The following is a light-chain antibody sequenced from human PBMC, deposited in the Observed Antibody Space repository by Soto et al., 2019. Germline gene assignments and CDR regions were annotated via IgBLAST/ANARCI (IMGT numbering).Light chain of an antibody. CDR2: GAS. J-gene: IGKJ1*01. Sequence: EIVLTQSPGTLSLSPGERATPSCSTSQEITFCYLAWYQQTXGQAPRFIISGASTRETGIPDRFSGSGSGTEFTLTISRLEPEDFNVYDCQQYGSSPTTFGQGTKVDIK. CDR1: QEITFCY. CDR3: QQYGSSPTT. V-gene: IGKV3-20*01.